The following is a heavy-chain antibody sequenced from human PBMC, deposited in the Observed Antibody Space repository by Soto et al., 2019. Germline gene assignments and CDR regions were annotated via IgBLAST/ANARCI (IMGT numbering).Heavy chain of an antibody. CDR1: GFTISSNA. CDR2: ISDRGDTT. D-gene: IGHD1-1*01. Sequence: GGSLRLSCAASGFTISSNAMYWVRQAPGKGLEWVSAISDRGDTTHYADSVKGRFTISRDTSKNTLYLQLNTLRGDDTAVYYCAKDKPGTTSFDYWGQGTLVTVSS. V-gene: IGHV3-23*01. J-gene: IGHJ4*02. CDR3: AKDKPGTTSFDY.